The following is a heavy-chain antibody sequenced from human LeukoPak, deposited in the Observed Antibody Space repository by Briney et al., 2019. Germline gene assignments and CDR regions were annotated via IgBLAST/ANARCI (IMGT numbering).Heavy chain of an antibody. CDR3: ARVGITMVRARNGDY. D-gene: IGHD3-10*01. CDR1: GYTFTSNY. J-gene: IGHJ4*02. Sequence: ASVKVSCKAFGYTFTSNYMHWVRRAPGQGPEWMGVISPSGGSTTYAQKFQGRVTLTRDMSTSTDYLELSSLRSEDTAVYYCARVGITMVRARNGDYWGQGTLVTVSS. CDR2: ISPSGGST. V-gene: IGHV1-46*01.